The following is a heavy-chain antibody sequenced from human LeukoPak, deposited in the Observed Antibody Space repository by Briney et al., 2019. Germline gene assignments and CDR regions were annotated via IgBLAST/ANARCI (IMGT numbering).Heavy chain of an antibody. Sequence: QAGGSLRLSCAASGFTFSSYWMSWVRQAPGKGLEWVANIKQDGSEKYYVDSVKGRFTISRDNAKNSLYLQMNSLRAEDTAVYYCARKGGATTYGYYYYYMDVWGKGTTVTISS. D-gene: IGHD1-26*01. V-gene: IGHV3-7*01. CDR2: IKQDGSEK. CDR3: ARKGGATTYGYYYYYMDV. J-gene: IGHJ6*03. CDR1: GFTFSSYW.